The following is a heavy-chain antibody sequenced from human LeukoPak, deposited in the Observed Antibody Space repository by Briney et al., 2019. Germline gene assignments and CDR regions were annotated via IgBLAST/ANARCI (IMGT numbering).Heavy chain of an antibody. J-gene: IGHJ4*02. CDR2: IYYSGST. CDR1: GGSISSYY. D-gene: IGHD3-22*01. Sequence: SETLSLTCTVSGGSISSYYWSWIRQPPGKGLEWIGYIYYSGSTNYNPSLKSRVTISVDTSKNQFSLKLSSVTAADTAVYYCARLNSSGDLDYWGRGTLVTVSS. V-gene: IGHV4-59*01. CDR3: ARLNSSGDLDY.